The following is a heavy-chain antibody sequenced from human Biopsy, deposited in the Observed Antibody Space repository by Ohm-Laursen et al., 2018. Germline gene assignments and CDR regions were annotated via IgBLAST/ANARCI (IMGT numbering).Heavy chain of an antibody. D-gene: IGHD6-13*01. J-gene: IGHJ6*02. Sequence: SDTLSLTCAVYGGSFNGYFWSWIRQPPGKGLEWIGDITQSGSTNYSPSLKSRVTISVDTAKKQFSLSLRSVTAAGTAAYYCARVPLPGIGAAYQGRFLYGMDVWGQGTTVSVSS. CDR1: GGSFNGYF. CDR2: ITQSGST. CDR3: ARVPLPGIGAAYQGRFLYGMDV. V-gene: IGHV4-34*01.